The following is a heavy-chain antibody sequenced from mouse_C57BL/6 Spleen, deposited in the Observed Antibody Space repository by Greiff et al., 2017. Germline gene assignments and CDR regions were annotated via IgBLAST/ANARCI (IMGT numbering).Heavy chain of an antibody. D-gene: IGHD1-1*01. CDR3: TRRDYGSSFYWYFDV. CDR2: IDPEDGDT. CDR1: GFNIKDYY. Sequence: VHVKQSGAELVRPGASVKLSCTASGFNIKDYYMHWVKQRPEQGLEWIGRIDPEDGDTEYVPKFQGKATMTADTSSNTAYLQLSSLTSEDTAVYYCTRRDYGSSFYWYFDVWGTGTTVTVSS. J-gene: IGHJ1*03. V-gene: IGHV14-1*01.